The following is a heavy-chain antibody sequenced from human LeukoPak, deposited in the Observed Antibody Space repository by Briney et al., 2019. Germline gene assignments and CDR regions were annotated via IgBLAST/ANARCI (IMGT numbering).Heavy chain of an antibody. Sequence: SETLSLTCTVSGGSISSGSYYWSWIRQPAGKGLEWIGRIYTSGSTNYNPSLKSRVTISVDTSKNQFSLKLSSVTAADTAVYYCARVYYDYVWGSYSPYYYYYYMDVWGKGTTVTISS. CDR1: GGSISSGSYY. D-gene: IGHD3-16*01. CDR3: ARVYYDYVWGSYSPYYYYYYMDV. CDR2: IYTSGST. J-gene: IGHJ6*03. V-gene: IGHV4-61*02.